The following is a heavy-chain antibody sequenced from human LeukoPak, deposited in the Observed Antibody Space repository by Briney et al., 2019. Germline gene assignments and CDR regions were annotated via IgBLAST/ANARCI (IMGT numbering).Heavy chain of an antibody. V-gene: IGHV3-30*04. Sequence: GGSLRLSCAASGFIFSNFAIHWVRRAPGKGLEWVAVISYDGSNKYYADSVKGRFTISRDNSKNTLYLQMNSLRAEDTAVYYCAKDHLDYGDPDYWGQGTLVTVSS. D-gene: IGHD4-17*01. CDR1: GFIFSNFA. J-gene: IGHJ4*02. CDR3: AKDHLDYGDPDY. CDR2: ISYDGSNK.